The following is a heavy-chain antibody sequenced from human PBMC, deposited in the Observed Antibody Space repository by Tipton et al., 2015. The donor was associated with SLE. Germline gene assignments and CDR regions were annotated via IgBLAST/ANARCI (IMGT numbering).Heavy chain of an antibody. J-gene: IGHJ3*01. CDR3: GRHKTATRAFDF. CDR2: IYYSGDY. D-gene: IGHD1-1*01. CDR1: GGSIGSGSSY. Sequence: TLSLTCTVSGGSIGSGSSYWDWIRQPPGKELEWIGSIYYSGDYYYNPSLKTRVTISVDTSKNQFSLRLSSVTAADTAVYYCGRHKTATRAFDFWGQGTLVTVSS. V-gene: IGHV4-39*01.